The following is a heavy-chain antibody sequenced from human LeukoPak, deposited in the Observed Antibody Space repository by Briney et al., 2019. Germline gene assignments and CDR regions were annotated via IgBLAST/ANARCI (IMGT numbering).Heavy chain of an antibody. V-gene: IGHV3-30*03. D-gene: IGHD6-19*01. J-gene: IGHJ4*02. Sequence: GGSLRLSCAASGFTLSSCGTHWVRQAPGKGLEWVAVISYDGSNKYADSVKGRFTISRDNSKNTLFLQMDSLRPDDTAVYYCATTLGSGWKFDYWGQGTLVTVSS. CDR1: GFTLSSCG. CDR3: ATTLGSGWKFDY. CDR2: ISYDGSNK.